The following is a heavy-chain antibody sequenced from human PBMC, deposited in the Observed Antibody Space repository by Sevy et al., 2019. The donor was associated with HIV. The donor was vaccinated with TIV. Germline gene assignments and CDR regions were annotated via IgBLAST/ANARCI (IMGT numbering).Heavy chain of an antibody. CDR2: ISSSSSYI. Sequence: GGSLRLSCAASGFTFSSYSMNWVRQAPGKGLEWVSSISSSSSYIYYADSVKGRFTISRDNAKNSRYLQMNSLRAEDTAVYYCARDRDYGDPFGYYYGMDVWGQGTTVTVSS. D-gene: IGHD4-17*01. CDR1: GFTFSSYS. J-gene: IGHJ6*02. CDR3: ARDRDYGDPFGYYYGMDV. V-gene: IGHV3-21*01.